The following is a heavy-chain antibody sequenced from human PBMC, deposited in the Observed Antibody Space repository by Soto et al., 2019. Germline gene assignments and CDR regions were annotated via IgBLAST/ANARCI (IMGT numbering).Heavy chain of an antibody. J-gene: IGHJ6*02. CDR1: GYSFTSYW. Sequence: GESLKISCKGSGYSFTSYWISWVRQVPGKGLEWMGRIDPSDSYTNYSPSFQGHVTISADKSISTAYLQWSGLKASDTAMYYWASPDSSSEYYYYGMDVWGQGTTVTVSS. V-gene: IGHV5-10-1*01. CDR2: IDPSDSYT. D-gene: IGHD6-6*01. CDR3: ASPDSSSEYYYYGMDV.